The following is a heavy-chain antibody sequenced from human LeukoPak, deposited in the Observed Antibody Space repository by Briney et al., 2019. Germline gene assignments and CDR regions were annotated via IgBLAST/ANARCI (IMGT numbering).Heavy chain of an antibody. CDR2: IIPIFGTT. CDR3: ARVTAAGYYYYMDV. CDR1: GGTFSSYA. J-gene: IGHJ6*03. D-gene: IGHD2-21*02. Sequence: SVKVSCKASGGTFSSYAISWVRQAPGQGLEWMGGIIPIFGTTNYAQKFQGRVTITADESTSTAYMELSSLRSEDTAVYYCARVTAAGYYYYMDVWGKGTTVTISS. V-gene: IGHV1-69*13.